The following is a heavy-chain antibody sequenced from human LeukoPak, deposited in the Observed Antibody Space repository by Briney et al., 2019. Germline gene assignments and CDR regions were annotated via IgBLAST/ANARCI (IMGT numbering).Heavy chain of an antibody. D-gene: IGHD3-16*01. CDR2: INPSDGSA. CDR3: ARDGGLVKSVANNWFDP. V-gene: IGHV1-46*01. J-gene: IGHJ5*02. CDR1: GYTFTSYY. Sequence: ASVKVSCKASGYTFTSYYMHWVRQAPGQGLEWMGIINPSDGSANYAQKFQGRVTMTRDTSTSTVYMELSSLRSEDTAVYYCARDGGLVKSVANNWFDPWGQGTLVTVSS.